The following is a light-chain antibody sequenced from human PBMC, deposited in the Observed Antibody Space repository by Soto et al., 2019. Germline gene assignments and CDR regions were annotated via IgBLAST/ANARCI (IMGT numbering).Light chain of an antibody. J-gene: IGLJ1*01. CDR3: TSYTSSSTLYV. CDR2: DVR. CDR1: SSDVGGYNY. V-gene: IGLV2-14*01. Sequence: QLVLTQPASVSGSPGQSITISCTGTSSDVGGYNYVSWYQQHPGKAPKLMIYDVRNRASGASNRFSGSKSGNTASLTISGLQAEDEADYYCTSYTSSSTLYVFGTGTKVTVL.